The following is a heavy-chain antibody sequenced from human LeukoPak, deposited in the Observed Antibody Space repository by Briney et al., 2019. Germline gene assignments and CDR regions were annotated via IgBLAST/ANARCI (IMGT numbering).Heavy chain of an antibody. CDR1: GFTFSSYA. D-gene: IGHD3-22*01. J-gene: IGHJ4*02. CDR2: IKKDGSEM. Sequence: GGSLRLSCAASGFTFSSYAMSWVLQAPGKGLEWVANIKKDGSEMYYVDSVKGRFTISRDNAKNSLYLQMNSLRAEDTALYYCAKAHDDSSGYLKYWGQGTLVTVSS. V-gene: IGHV3-7*03. CDR3: AKAHDDSSGYLKY.